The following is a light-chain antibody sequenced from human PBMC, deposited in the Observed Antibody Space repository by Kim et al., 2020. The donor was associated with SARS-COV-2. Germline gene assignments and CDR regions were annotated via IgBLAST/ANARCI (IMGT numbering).Light chain of an antibody. CDR2: GAS. Sequence: LYPGESATLSCRASQSVSSSYVAWYKQKPGRAPRLLINGASSRATGIPDRFSGSGSGTDFTLTISRLEPEDFAVYYCQQYGSSITFGQGTRLEIK. CDR1: QSVSSSY. V-gene: IGKV3-20*01. CDR3: QQYGSSIT. J-gene: IGKJ5*01.